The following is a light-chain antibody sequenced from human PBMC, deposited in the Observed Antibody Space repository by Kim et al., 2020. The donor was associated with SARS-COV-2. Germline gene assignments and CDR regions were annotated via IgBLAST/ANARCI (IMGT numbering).Light chain of an antibody. CDR3: CSYISSYSGLV. Sequence: QSALTQPPSVSGSPGQSITISCTGASSNVGGYNFVSWYQQHPGKAPKLIIYYVSNRPSGVPDRFSGSKSGNTASLTISGLQAEDEADYYCCSYISSYSGLVFGGGTKLTVL. J-gene: IGLJ2*01. CDR1: SSNVGGYNF. V-gene: IGLV2-11*01. CDR2: YVS.